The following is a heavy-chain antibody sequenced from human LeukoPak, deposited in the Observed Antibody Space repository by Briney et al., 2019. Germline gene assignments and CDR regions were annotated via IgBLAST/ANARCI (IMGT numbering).Heavy chain of an antibody. V-gene: IGHV3-23*01. D-gene: IGHD4-17*01. CDR1: GFTFSTYG. Sequence: PGGSLRLSCAASGFTFSTYGMNWVRQAPGKGLEWVSGISGSGGSTYYADSVKGRFTISRDNSKNTLYLQMNSLRAEDTAVYYCAKDHRYGDSSFDYWGQGTLVTVSS. CDR3: AKDHRYGDSSFDY. CDR2: ISGSGGST. J-gene: IGHJ4*02.